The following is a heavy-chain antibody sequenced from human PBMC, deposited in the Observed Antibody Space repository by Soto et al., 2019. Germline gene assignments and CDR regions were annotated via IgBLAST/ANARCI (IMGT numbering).Heavy chain of an antibody. CDR3: AHRPRGYAYYFDY. CDR2: IYWDEDK. J-gene: IGHJ4*02. CDR1: GFSLSTRGVA. Sequence: QITLKESGPTLVKPTQTLTLTCTFSGFSLSTRGVAVGWFRQPPGKALEWLALIYWDEDKWYSPSLKSRLTITDDTSKNPVVLTMTHMDPVDTATYYCAHRPRGYAYYFDYWGQGTLVTVSS. D-gene: IGHD5-12*01. V-gene: IGHV2-5*02.